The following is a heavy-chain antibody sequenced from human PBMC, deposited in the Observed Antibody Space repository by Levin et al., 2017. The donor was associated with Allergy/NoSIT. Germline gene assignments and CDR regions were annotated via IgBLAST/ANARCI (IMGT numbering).Heavy chain of an antibody. Sequence: TSGGSLRLSCAASGFSFSDSYMTWIRQAPGKGLEWVSYISRRGDYANYADSVKGRFTISRDNAKNSLSLHMNSLRAEDRAVYYGARTVGSGDCSGGSCSNWFDPWGQGTLVTVSS. D-gene: IGHD2-15*01. CDR3: ARTVGSGDCSGGSCSNWFDP. CDR2: ISRRGDYA. V-gene: IGHV3-11*03. CDR1: GFSFSDSY. J-gene: IGHJ5*02.